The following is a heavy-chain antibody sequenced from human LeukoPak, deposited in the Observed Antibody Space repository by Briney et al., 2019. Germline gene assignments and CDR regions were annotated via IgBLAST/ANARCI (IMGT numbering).Heavy chain of an antibody. V-gene: IGHV4-34*01. Sequence: PETLSLTCVAYDGSFSTSFWSWIRQPPGEGLEWIGEIQPSGSTKYNPSLKSRVTVSADTSKNEVSLRLSSVTAADTAFYYCTKGSVSTTTRWFDPWGQGTLVTVSS. CDR1: DGSFSTSF. CDR2: IQPSGST. CDR3: TKGSVSTTTRWFDP. J-gene: IGHJ5*02. D-gene: IGHD2/OR15-2a*01.